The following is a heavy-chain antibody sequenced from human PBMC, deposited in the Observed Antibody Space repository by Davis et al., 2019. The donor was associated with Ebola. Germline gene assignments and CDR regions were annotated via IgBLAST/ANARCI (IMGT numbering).Heavy chain of an antibody. CDR1: GGSISSGGYS. J-gene: IGHJ3*02. CDR3: ARQMGGVVDAFDI. D-gene: IGHD3-3*01. V-gene: IGHV4-30-2*03. Sequence: SETLSLTCAVSGGSISSGGYSWSWIRQPPGKGLEWIGYIYHSGSTYYNPSLKSRVTISVDTSKNQFSLKLSSVTAADTAVYYCARQMGGVVDAFDIWGQGTMVTVSS. CDR2: IYHSGST.